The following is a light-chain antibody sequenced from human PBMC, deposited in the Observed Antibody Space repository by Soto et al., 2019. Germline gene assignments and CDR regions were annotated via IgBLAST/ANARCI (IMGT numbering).Light chain of an antibody. V-gene: IGLV2-14*01. CDR2: EVS. CDR1: SSDVGGYKY. J-gene: IGLJ1*01. Sequence: HSALTQPASVSGSPGQSITISCTGTSSDVGGYKYVSWYQQHPGKAPKLIIYEVSNRPSGVSDRFSGSKSDNTASLTISGLQAEDEADYYCSSYTRSSIPVFGTGTKVTVL. CDR3: SSYTRSSIPV.